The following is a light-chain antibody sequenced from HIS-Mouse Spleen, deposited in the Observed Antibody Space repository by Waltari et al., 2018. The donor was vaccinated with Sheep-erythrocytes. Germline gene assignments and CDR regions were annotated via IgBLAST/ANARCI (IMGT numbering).Light chain of an antibody. CDR1: QGLSRY. Sequence: AIRMTQSPSSLSASTGDRVTITCRASQGLSRYLAWYQQKPGKAPKLLIYAASTLQSGVPSRFSGSGAGTDFTLTISCLQSEDFATYYCQQYYSNPRTFGQGTKVEIK. V-gene: IGKV1-8*01. CDR2: AAS. CDR3: QQYYSNPRT. J-gene: IGKJ1*01.